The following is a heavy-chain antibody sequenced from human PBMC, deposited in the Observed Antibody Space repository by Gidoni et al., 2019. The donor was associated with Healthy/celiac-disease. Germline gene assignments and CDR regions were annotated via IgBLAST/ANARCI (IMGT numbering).Heavy chain of an antibody. CDR2: IGTAGDT. CDR1: GFTFSSYD. D-gene: IGHD6-13*01. J-gene: IGHJ6*02. CDR3: ARAVAYSSSDYYYGMDV. V-gene: IGHV3-13*01. Sequence: EVQLVESGGGLVQPGGSLRLSCAASGFTFSSYDMHWVRQATGKGLEWVSAIGTAGDTYYPGSVKGRFTISRENAKNSLYLQMNSLRAGDTAVYYCARAVAYSSSDYYYGMDVWGQGTTVTVSS.